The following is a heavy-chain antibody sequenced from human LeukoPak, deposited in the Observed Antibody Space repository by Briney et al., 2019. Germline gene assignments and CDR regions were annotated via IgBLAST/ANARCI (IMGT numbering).Heavy chain of an antibody. Sequence: SETLSLTCTVSGGSISSRPYHWGWIRQSPGKGLEWIGSIYHSGSTYYNPSLKSRVTISVDTSKNQFSLKPSSVTAADTAVYYCARGTLYSGWSYYFDYRGQGSQVTVSS. J-gene: IGHJ4*02. CDR2: IYHSGST. CDR3: ARGTLYSGWSYYFDY. V-gene: IGHV4-39*07. CDR1: GGSISSRPYH. D-gene: IGHD6-19*01.